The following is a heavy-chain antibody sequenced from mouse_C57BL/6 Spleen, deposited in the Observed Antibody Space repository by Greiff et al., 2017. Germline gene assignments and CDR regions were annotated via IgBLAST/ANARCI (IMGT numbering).Heavy chain of an antibody. V-gene: IGHV1-18*01. CDR2: INPNNGGT. J-gene: IGHJ1*03. CDR1: GYTFTDYN. CDR3: ARVDGNYGYFDV. D-gene: IGHD2-1*01. Sequence: VQLQQSGPELVKPGASVKIPCKASGYTFTDYNMDWVKQSHGKSLEWIGAINPNNGGTIYNQKFKGKATLTVDKSSSTAYMELRSLTSEDTAVYYCARVDGNYGYFDVWGTGTTVTVSS.